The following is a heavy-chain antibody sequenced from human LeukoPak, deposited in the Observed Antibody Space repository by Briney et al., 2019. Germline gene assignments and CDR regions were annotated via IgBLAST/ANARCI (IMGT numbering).Heavy chain of an antibody. Sequence: CASVKVSCKASGYTFTGYYMHWVRQAPGQGLEWVGWINPNSGGTNYAQKFQGRVTMTRDTSISTAYMELSRLSSDDTAVYYCARGWGGELLNAFDIWGQGTMVTVSS. V-gene: IGHV1-2*02. J-gene: IGHJ3*02. CDR3: ARGWGGELLNAFDI. D-gene: IGHD3-10*01. CDR1: GYTFTGYY. CDR2: INPNSGGT.